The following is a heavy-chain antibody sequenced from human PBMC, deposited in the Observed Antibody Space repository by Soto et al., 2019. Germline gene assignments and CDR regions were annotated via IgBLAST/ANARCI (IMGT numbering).Heavy chain of an antibody. Sequence: SETLSLTCTVSGGSISSSSYYWGWIRQPPGKGLEWIGSIYYSGSTYYNPSLKSRVTISVDTSKNQFSLKLSSVTAADTAVYYCARQGVVAASGFDFWGQGTLVTVSS. D-gene: IGHD2-15*01. J-gene: IGHJ4*02. V-gene: IGHV4-39*01. CDR2: IYYSGST. CDR1: GGSISSSSYY. CDR3: ARQGVVAASGFDF.